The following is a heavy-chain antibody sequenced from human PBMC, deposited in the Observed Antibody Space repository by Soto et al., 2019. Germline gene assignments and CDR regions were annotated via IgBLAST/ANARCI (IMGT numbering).Heavy chain of an antibody. Sequence: SETLSLTCTVSGGSVSSGSYYWSWIRQPPGKGLEWIGYIYYGGSTNYNPSLKSRVTISVDTSKNQFSLKLSSVTAADTAVYYCARGGRYFDWLLNGGHLDYWGQGTLVTVPQ. J-gene: IGHJ4*02. V-gene: IGHV4-61*01. CDR2: IYYGGST. D-gene: IGHD3-9*01. CDR3: ARGGRYFDWLLNGGHLDY. CDR1: GGSVSSGSYY.